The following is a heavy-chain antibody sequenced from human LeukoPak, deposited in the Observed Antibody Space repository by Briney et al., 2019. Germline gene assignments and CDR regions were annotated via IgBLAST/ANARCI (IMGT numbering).Heavy chain of an antibody. V-gene: IGHV4-39*07. CDR3: AREPTRYGSGRSAKFDY. D-gene: IGHD3-10*01. CDR1: GGSISSSSYY. J-gene: IGHJ4*02. CDR2: IYYSGST. Sequence: SETLSLTCTVSGGSISSSSYYWGRIRQPPGKGLEWIGSIYYSGSTYYNPSLKSRVTISVDTSKNQFSLKLSSVTAADTAVYYCAREPTRYGSGRSAKFDYWGQGTLVTVSS.